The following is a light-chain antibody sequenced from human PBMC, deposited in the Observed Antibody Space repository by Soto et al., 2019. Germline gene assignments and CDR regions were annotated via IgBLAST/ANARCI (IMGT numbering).Light chain of an antibody. V-gene: IGLV2-14*01. CDR2: EVS. J-gene: IGLJ2*01. Sequence: QSVLTQPASVSGSPGQSITIACTGTSSDIGGQNYVAWYQHHSGKAPKLIIYEVSNRPSGVSNRLSGSKSGNTASLSISGLQADDEADYYCSSYASSTTLDVLFGGGTTLTVL. CDR3: SSYASSTTLDVL. CDR1: SSDIGGQNY.